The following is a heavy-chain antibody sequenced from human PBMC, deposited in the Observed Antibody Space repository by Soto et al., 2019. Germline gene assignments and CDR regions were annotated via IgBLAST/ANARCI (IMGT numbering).Heavy chain of an antibody. J-gene: IGHJ2*01. V-gene: IGHV2-5*02. CDR2: IYWDDDK. D-gene: IGHD3-10*01. CDR3: AHRPRFLGDPSYWYVDL. Sequence: QITLKESGPTLVKPTQTLTLTCTFSGFSLSTSGVGVGWIRQPPGKALEWLALIYWDDDKRCSPSPKSRLTITEDTPQHPVVLTMTNMDPVDTATYFCAHRPRFLGDPSYWYVDLWGRGTLVTVSS. CDR1: GFSLSTSGVG.